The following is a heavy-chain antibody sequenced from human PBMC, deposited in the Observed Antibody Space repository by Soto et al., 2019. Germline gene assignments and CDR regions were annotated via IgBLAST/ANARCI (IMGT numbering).Heavy chain of an antibody. V-gene: IGHV3-23*01. CDR2: ISGSGGST. CDR1: GFTFSSYA. J-gene: IGHJ6*02. CDR3: ARGLYSSGWFYHYYYYYGMDV. Sequence: GGSLRLSCAASGFTFSSYAMSWVRQAPGKGLEWVSAISGSGGSTYYADSVKGRFTISRDNSKNSLYLQMNSLRAEDTALYYCARGLYSSGWFYHYYYYYGMDVWGQGTTVTVSS. D-gene: IGHD6-19*01.